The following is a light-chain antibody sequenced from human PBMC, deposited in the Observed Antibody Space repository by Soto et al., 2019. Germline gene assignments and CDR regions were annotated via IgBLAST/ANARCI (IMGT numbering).Light chain of an antibody. CDR3: QQSYSPPPIT. V-gene: IGKV1-39*01. CDR2: DGS. CDR1: QSIGRF. J-gene: IGKJ5*01. Sequence: DIQMTQSPSSLSASAGDRVTITCRASQSIGRFLTWYQQKPGKAPTLLIYDGSSLQSGVPSRFSGSGSGTDFTLTISSLQPEDFATYYCQQSYSPPPITFGQGTRLEIK.